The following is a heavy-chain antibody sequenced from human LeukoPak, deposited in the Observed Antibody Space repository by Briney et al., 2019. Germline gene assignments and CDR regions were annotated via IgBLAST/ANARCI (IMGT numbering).Heavy chain of an antibody. J-gene: IGHJ6*03. CDR2: IYLSGTT. CDR3: VRQGWMTGIGYYYMDV. Sequence: SETLSLTCSVSGGSISNYYWNWIRQPPGKGLEWIGYIYLSGTTIYNPSLKSRVTISGDTSKNHISLRLGSATAADTAVYYCVRQGWMTGIGYYYMDVWGKGTTVTVSS. V-gene: IGHV4-59*01. D-gene: IGHD1-1*01. CDR1: GGSISNYY.